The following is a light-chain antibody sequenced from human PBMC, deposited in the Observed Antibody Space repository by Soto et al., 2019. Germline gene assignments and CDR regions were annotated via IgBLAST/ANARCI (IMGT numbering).Light chain of an antibody. Sequence: DIQMTQSPATLSAYVGDKVTITCRASQSISSWLAWYQQRPGRAPKLLIYKAATLQSGVPSRFSASGSGTEFTLTISSLQPDDFATYYCQQYGSYRTFGQGTKVDIK. CDR1: QSISSW. J-gene: IGKJ1*01. V-gene: IGKV1-5*03. CDR2: KAA. CDR3: QQYGSYRT.